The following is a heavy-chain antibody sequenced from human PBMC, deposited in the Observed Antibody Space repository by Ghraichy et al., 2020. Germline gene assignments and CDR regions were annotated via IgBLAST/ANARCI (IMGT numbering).Heavy chain of an antibody. CDR3: ARGQPGYFYGSGSYPYNWFDP. V-gene: IGHV4-34*01. D-gene: IGHD3-10*01. Sequence: SETLSLTCAVYGGSFSGYYWSWIRQPPGKGLEWIGEINHSGSTNYNPSLKSRVTISVDTSKNQFSLKLSSVTAADTAVYYCARGQPGYFYGSGSYPYNWFDPWGQVTLVTVSA. CDR1: GGSFSGYY. J-gene: IGHJ5*02. CDR2: INHSGST.